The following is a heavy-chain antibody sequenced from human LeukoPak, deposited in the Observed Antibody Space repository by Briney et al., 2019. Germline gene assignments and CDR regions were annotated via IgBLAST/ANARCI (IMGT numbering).Heavy chain of an antibody. Sequence: GGSLRLSCAASGFTFNDYTMHWVRQGPGKGLEWVSLITWDGGSTYYADSVKGRFTISRDNNKKSLYLQMNSLRTEDTALYYCVKDMVGATTGYYFDYWGQGTLVTVSS. V-gene: IGHV3-43*01. CDR2: ITWDGGST. D-gene: IGHD1-26*01. CDR1: GFTFNDYT. J-gene: IGHJ4*02. CDR3: VKDMVGATTGYYFDY.